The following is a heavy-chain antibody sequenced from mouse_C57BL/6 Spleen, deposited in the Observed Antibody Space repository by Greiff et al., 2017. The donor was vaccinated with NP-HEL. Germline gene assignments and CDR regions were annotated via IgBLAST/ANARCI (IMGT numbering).Heavy chain of an antibody. Sequence: DVQLQESGPGLVKPSQSLSLTCSVTGYSITSGYYWNWIRQFPGNKLEWMGYISYDGSNNYNPSLKNRISITRDTSKNQFFLKLNSVTTEDTATYYCARGKLGRYFDVWGTGTTVTVSS. CDR3: ARGKLGRYFDV. V-gene: IGHV3-6*01. CDR2: ISYDGSN. J-gene: IGHJ1*03. CDR1: GYSITSGYY. D-gene: IGHD4-1*01.